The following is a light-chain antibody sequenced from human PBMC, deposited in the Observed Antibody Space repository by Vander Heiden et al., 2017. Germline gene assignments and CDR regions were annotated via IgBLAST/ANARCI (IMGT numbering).Light chain of an antibody. V-gene: IGLV3-25*03. CDR1: ALPKQY. CDR3: QSADSSGTYYV. Sequence: SYELTQPPSEHGSPGQTARSNCPGAALPKQYAYWYQQKPGQAPVLVIYKDSERPSGIPERFSGSSSGTTVTLTISGVQAEDEADYYCQSADSSGTYYVFGTGTKVTVL. CDR2: KDS. J-gene: IGLJ1*01.